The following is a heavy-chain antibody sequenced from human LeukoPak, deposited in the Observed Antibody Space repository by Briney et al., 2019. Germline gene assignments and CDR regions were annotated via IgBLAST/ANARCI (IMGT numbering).Heavy chain of an antibody. J-gene: IGHJ5*02. Sequence: SETLSLTCAVYGGSFSGYYWSWIRQPPGKGLEWIGEFNHSGSTNYNPSLKSRVTISVDTSKNQFSLKLSSVTAADTAVYYCAREEDIVVVVAATGGWFDPWGQGTLVTVSS. CDR1: GGSFSGYY. V-gene: IGHV4-34*01. CDR2: FNHSGST. D-gene: IGHD2-15*01. CDR3: AREEDIVVVVAATGGWFDP.